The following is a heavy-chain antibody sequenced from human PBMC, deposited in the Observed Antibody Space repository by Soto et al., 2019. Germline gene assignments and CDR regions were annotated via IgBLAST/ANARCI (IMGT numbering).Heavy chain of an antibody. CDR1: GGSISSSSYY. J-gene: IGHJ4*02. Sequence: PSETLSLTCTVSGGSISSSSYYWGWIRQPPGKGLEWIGSIYYSGSTYYNPSLKSRVTISADTSKNQFSLKLSSVTAADTAVYYCARDSRYCTNGVCYKFLDYWGQGTLVTVSS. V-gene: IGHV4-39*02. CDR2: IYYSGST. D-gene: IGHD2-8*01. CDR3: ARDSRYCTNGVCYKFLDY.